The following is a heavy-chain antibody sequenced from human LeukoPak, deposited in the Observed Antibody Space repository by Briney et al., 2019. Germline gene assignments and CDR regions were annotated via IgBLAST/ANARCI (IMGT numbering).Heavy chain of an antibody. Sequence: GGSLRLSCAASGFTFSSYGMHWVRQAPGKGLEWVAVISYDGSNKYYADSVKGRFTISRDNSKNTLYLQMNSLRAEDTAVYYCAAPQGAYDSSGYLDYWGQGTLVTVSS. CDR3: AAPQGAYDSSGYLDY. J-gene: IGHJ4*02. CDR2: ISYDGSNK. V-gene: IGHV3-30*03. D-gene: IGHD3-22*01. CDR1: GFTFSSYG.